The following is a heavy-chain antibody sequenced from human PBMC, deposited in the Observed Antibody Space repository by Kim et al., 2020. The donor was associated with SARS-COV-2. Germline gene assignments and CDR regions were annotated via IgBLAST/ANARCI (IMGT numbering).Heavy chain of an antibody. V-gene: IGHV3-33*01. CDR2: IWYDGNQK. CDR1: GYSFSRHG. CDR3: ARLYGGDYSGSGSYFDS. D-gene: IGHD3-10*01. Sequence: GGSLRLSCAASGYSFSRHGMHWVRQAPGKGLEWVAAIWYDGNQKYYADSVKGRFTVSRDNSGNTLHLQMNSLRVDDTAVYYCARLYGGDYSGSGSYFDS. J-gene: IGHJ4*01.